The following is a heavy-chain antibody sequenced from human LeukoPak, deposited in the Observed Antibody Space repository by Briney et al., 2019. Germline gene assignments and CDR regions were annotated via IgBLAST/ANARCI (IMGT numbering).Heavy chain of an antibody. CDR3: ARTPESAAFDI. J-gene: IGHJ3*02. D-gene: IGHD3-3*01. CDR1: GFTFSSYS. Sequence: GGSLRLSCAASGFTFSSYSMNWVRQAPGKGLEWVPSISSSSSYIYYADSVKGRFTISRDNAKNSLYLQMNSLRAEDTAVYYCARTPESAAFDIWGQGTMVTVSS. V-gene: IGHV3-21*01. CDR2: ISSSSSYI.